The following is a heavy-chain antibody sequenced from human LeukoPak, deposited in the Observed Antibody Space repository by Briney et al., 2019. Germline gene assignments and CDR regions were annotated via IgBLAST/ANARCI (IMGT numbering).Heavy chain of an antibody. J-gene: IGHJ1*01. CDR3: ARGDRIRYYYDSSGDHDSEYFQH. Sequence: GGSLRLSCAASGFTFSSYAMSWVRQAPGKGLEWVSAISGSGGSTYYADSVKGRFTISRDNSKNTLYLQMNSLRAEDTAVYYCARGDRIRYYYDSSGDHDSEYFQHWGQGTLVTVSS. CDR1: GFTFSSYA. D-gene: IGHD3-22*01. V-gene: IGHV3-23*01. CDR2: ISGSGGST.